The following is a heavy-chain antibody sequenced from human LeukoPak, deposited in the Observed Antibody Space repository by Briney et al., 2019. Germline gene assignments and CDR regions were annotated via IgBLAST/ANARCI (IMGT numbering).Heavy chain of an antibody. Sequence: PGGSLRLSCAASGFTFSSYSMNWVRQAPGKGLEWVSSISSSSSYIYYADSVKGRFTISRDNAKNSLYLQMNSLRAEDTAVYYCARGRRDGYTYEDAFDIWGQGTMVTVSS. CDR1: GFTFSSYS. V-gene: IGHV3-21*01. D-gene: IGHD5-24*01. CDR2: ISSSSSYI. J-gene: IGHJ3*02. CDR3: ARGRRDGYTYEDAFDI.